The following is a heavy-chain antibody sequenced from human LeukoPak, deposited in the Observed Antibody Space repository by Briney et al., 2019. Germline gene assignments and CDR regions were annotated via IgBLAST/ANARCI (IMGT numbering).Heavy chain of an antibody. CDR1: GFAFISSE. D-gene: IGHD3-9*01. Sequence: LPGGSLRLSCAASGFAFISSEMNWVRQAPGKGLEWVSHINSGGTTMYNADAVKGRFTISRDSAKNSLYLQMNNLRAEDTAVYYCARAPYDILTGHDYYFDYWGQGTLVTVSS. CDR2: INSGGTTM. V-gene: IGHV3-48*03. CDR3: ARAPYDILTGHDYYFDY. J-gene: IGHJ4*02.